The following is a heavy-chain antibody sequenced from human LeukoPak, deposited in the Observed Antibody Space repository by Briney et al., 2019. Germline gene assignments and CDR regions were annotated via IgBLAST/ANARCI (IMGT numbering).Heavy chain of an antibody. V-gene: IGHV1-2*02. J-gene: IGHJ4*02. CDR3: ARGMERYDYVWGSYPRGGNFDY. CDR1: GYTFTGYY. Sequence: ASVKVSCKASGYTFTGYYMHWVRQAPGQGLEWMGWINLNSGGTNYAQKFQGRVTMTRYTSISTAYMELSRLRSDDTAVYYCARGMERYDYVWGSYPRGGNFDYWGQGTLVTVSS. CDR2: INLNSGGT. D-gene: IGHD3-16*02.